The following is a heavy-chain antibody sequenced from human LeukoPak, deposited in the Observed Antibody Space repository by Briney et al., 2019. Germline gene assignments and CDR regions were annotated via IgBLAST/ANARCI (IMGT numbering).Heavy chain of an antibody. D-gene: IGHD2-21*02. J-gene: IGHJ4*02. Sequence: GSLRLSCAASGFTFSIFAMSWVRQVPGKGLEWVSAISGSGGSTYYADSVKGRFTISRDNSKNALYLQMNSLRAEDTAVYYCAKCLGGGDCYPVDWGQGTLVTVSS. CDR1: GFTFSIFA. CDR2: ISGSGGST. V-gene: IGHV3-23*01. CDR3: AKCLGGGDCYPVD.